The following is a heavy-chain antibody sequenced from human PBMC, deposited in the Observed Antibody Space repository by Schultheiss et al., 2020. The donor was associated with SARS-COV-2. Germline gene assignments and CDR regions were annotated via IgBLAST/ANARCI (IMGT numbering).Heavy chain of an antibody. CDR3: ARENGGIAAAGFDY. CDR2: INSDGSST. Sequence: GGSLRLSCAASGFIFSDYYMSWVRQAPGRGLQWVSRINSDGSSTSYADSVKGRFTISRDNAKNSLYLQMNSLRAEDTAVYYCARENGGIAAAGFDYWGQGTLVTVSS. J-gene: IGHJ4*02. D-gene: IGHD6-13*01. V-gene: IGHV3-74*01. CDR1: GFIFSDYY.